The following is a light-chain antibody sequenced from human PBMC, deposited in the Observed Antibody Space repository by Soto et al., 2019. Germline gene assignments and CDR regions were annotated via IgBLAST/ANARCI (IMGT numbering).Light chain of an antibody. CDR2: EVT. Sequence: QSVLTPPPSASGSPGQAVTISCTGTNSDVVGSIYVSWYQQHPGKAPRLLIYEVTKRPSGIPDRFSGSKSGTSATLGITGLQTGDEADYYCGTWDSSRGGVIFGGGTK. V-gene: IGLV2-8*01. CDR1: NSDVVGSIY. J-gene: IGLJ2*01. CDR3: GTWDSSRGGVI.